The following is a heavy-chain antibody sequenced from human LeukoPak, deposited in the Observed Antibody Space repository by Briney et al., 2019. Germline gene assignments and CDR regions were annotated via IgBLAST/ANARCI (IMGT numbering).Heavy chain of an antibody. CDR1: GFTFSSYA. J-gene: IGHJ5*02. CDR3: AKLYREYCFSTNCPNWLDP. CDR2: ISGSGGST. Sequence: HAGGSLRLSCAASGFTFSSYAMSWVRQAPVKGLEWVSVISGSGGSTYYADSVKGRFTISRDNSKNTLYLQMNSLRAEDTAVYYCAKLYREYCFSTNCPNWLDPWGQGTLVTVSS. V-gene: IGHV3-23*01. D-gene: IGHD2-2*01.